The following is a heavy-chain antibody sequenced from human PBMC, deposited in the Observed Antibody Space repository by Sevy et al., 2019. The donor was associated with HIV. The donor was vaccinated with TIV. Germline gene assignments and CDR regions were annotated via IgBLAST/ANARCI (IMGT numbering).Heavy chain of an antibody. V-gene: IGHV4-4*07. CDR2: IYTSGST. D-gene: IGHD6-13*01. CDR1: GGSISSYY. CDR3: ARDRSPYGYSKPQRRGAFDI. J-gene: IGHJ3*02. Sequence: SETLSLTCTVSGGSISSYYWSWIRQPAGKGLEWIGRIYTSGSTNYNPSLKSRVTMSVDTSKNQFSLKLSSVTAADTAVYYCARDRSPYGYSKPQRRGAFDIWGQGTMVTVSS.